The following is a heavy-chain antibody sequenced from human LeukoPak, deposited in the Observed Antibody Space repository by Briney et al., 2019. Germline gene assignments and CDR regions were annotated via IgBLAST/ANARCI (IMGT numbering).Heavy chain of an antibody. CDR1: GFPFSSYW. Sequence: GGSLRLSCVASGFPFSSYWMTWVRQAPGKGLEWVANIKQDGSEKYYVDSVKGRFTISRDDAKNSLYLQMNSLRAEDTAVYYCARRYFDYWGQGTLVTVSS. V-gene: IGHV3-7*01. CDR2: IKQDGSEK. CDR3: ARRYFDY. J-gene: IGHJ4*02.